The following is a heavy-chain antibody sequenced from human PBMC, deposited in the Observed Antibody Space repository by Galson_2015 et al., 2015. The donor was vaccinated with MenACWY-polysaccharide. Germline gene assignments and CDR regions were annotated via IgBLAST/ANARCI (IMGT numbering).Heavy chain of an antibody. Sequence: SLRLSRAACGFTFSTYAMHWVRQAAGQGVEWMATISYSGGDKYYADSVKGRFTISRDNSNNTLYLEISSLRAGDTAVYYCVKNGYTGSSYGFFDSWVQGTLGTVSS. V-gene: IGHV3-30*18. CDR2: ISYSGGDK. J-gene: IGHJ4*02. D-gene: IGHD1-26*01. CDR1: GFTFSTYA. CDR3: VKNGYTGSSYGFFDS.